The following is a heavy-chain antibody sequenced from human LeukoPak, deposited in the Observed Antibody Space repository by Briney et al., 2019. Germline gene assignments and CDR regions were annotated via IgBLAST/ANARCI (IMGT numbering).Heavy chain of an antibody. CDR1: GFTFSGYP. CDR3: AKDSNGWYQRGSNYFDY. D-gene: IGHD6-19*01. V-gene: IGHV3-30-3*02. J-gene: IGHJ4*02. Sequence: PGGSLRLSCAASGFTFSGYPIHWVRQAPGKGLEWVAVISYDGSNKYYADSVKGRFTISRDNSKNTLYLQMNSLRAEDTAEYYCAKDSNGWYQRGSNYFDYWGQGTLVTVSS. CDR2: ISYDGSNK.